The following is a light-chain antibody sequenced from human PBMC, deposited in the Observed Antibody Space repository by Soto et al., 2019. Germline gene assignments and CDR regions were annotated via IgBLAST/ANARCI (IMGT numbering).Light chain of an antibody. CDR2: GAS. Sequence: DIQLTQSPSFLSASVGDRVTITCRASQGISSFLAWYQQKPGKAPNLLISGASNLRTGVASRFSGGGSGTEFTLTISSLQPEDIATYYCQHLNSFPLTFGGGTKVEI. CDR3: QHLNSFPLT. CDR1: QGISSF. J-gene: IGKJ4*01. V-gene: IGKV1-9*01.